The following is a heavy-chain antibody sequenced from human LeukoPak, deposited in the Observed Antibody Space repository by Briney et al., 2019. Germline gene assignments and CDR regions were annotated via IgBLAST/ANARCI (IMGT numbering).Heavy chain of an antibody. J-gene: IGHJ4*02. Sequence: PGGSLRLSCAASGFTFSSSAMSWVRQVPGKGLEWVAVISYDGSNKYYADSVKGRFTISRDNSKNTLYLQMNSLRAEDTAVYYCAKHFSWLLLFVDYWGQGTLVTVSS. CDR1: GFTFSSSA. D-gene: IGHD3-22*01. V-gene: IGHV3-30-3*02. CDR3: AKHFSWLLLFVDY. CDR2: ISYDGSNK.